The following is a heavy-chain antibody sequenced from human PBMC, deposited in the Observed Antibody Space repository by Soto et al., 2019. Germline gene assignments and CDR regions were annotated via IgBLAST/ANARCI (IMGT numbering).Heavy chain of an antibody. CDR2: VIPAFNTS. CDR1: GGAFGRYS. D-gene: IGHD4-17*01. CDR3: ARGDEMTAVTFFEY. V-gene: IGHV1-69*13. J-gene: IGHJ4*02. Sequence: SVKVSCKASGGAFGRYSVRWVRQAPGQGLEWIGGVIPAFNTSNYSLKFQGRVAIFADLSTSTVFMELRSLRSEDTALYYCARGDEMTAVTFFEYWCQGILVSVS.